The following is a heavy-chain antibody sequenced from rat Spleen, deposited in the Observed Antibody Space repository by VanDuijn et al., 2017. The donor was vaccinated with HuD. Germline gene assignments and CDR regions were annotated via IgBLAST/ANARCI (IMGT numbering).Heavy chain of an antibody. D-gene: IGHD1-3*01. Sequence: EVHLVESGGGLVQPGRSLKVSCAASGFTFSNYGMHWIRQAPTQGLEWVASISPTGGTTNYRDSVKGRFTISRDNAESTLFLQMDSLRSDDTATYYCATEDYGSPSWFAYWGQGTLVTVSS. CDR1: GFTFSNYG. CDR2: ISPTGGTT. V-gene: IGHV5-19*01. CDR3: ATEDYGSPSWFAY. J-gene: IGHJ3*01.